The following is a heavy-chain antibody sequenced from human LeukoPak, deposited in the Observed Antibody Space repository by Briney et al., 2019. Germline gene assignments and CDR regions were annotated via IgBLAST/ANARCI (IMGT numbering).Heavy chain of an antibody. D-gene: IGHD3-3*01. V-gene: IGHV3-30*02. J-gene: IGHJ4*02. CDR1: GFTFSSYG. CDR2: IRYDGSNK. Sequence: PGGSLRPSCAASGFTFSSYGMHWVRQAPGKGLEWVAFIRYDGSNKYYADSVEGRFTISRDNSKNTLYLQMNSLRAEDTAVYYCAKSYDFWSGYYPPFDYWGQGTLVTVSS. CDR3: AKSYDFWSGYYPPFDY.